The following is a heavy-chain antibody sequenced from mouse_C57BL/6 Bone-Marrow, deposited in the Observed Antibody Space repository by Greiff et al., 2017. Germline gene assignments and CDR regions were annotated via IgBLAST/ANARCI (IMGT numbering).Heavy chain of an antibody. D-gene: IGHD4-1*01. J-gene: IGHJ3*01. V-gene: IGHV1-85*01. CDR3: ARARRGLGQGWFAY. CDR2: IYPSDGST. Sequence: QVQLQQSGPELVKPGASVKLSCKASGYTFTSYDINWVKQRPGQGLEWIGWIYPSDGSTKYNEKFKGKATLTVDTSSSTAYMQLSSLTSEDSAVYYCARARRGLGQGWFAYWGQGTLVTVSA. CDR1: GYTFTSYD.